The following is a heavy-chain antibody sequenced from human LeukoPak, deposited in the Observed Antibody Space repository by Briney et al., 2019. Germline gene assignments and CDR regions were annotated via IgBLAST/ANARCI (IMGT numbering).Heavy chain of an antibody. CDR2: IYVSGSP. V-gene: IGHV4-4*07. CDR3: ARDRTGYSGYEGDPFDI. J-gene: IGHJ3*02. D-gene: IGHD5-12*01. CDR1: GGSISSHY. Sequence: WETLSLTCTASGGSISSHYWSWIRQPAGKGLEWIGRIYVSGSPNYNPSLKSRVTMSIDMSKTQFSLNLTSVTAADTAVYYCARDRTGYSGYEGDPFDIWGQGTMVTVSP.